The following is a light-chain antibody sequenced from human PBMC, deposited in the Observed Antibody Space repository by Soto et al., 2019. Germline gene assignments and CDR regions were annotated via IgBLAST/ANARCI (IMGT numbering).Light chain of an antibody. CDR1: HTIDSY. CDR3: QQSYSTPWT. V-gene: IGKV1-39*01. CDR2: ETS. Sequence: DIRMTQSPSSLSASVGDRVTITCRASHTIDSYLNWYRQKPGKAPKLLLYETSSLQGGVPSGFSGSGSGTDFTLPISSLQPEDFATYYCQQSYSTPWTFGQGTKVEIK. J-gene: IGKJ1*01.